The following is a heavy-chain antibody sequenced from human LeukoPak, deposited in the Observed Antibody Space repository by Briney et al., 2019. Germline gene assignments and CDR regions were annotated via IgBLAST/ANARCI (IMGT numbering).Heavy chain of an antibody. CDR1: GGSFSGYY. J-gene: IGHJ3*02. CDR3: ARGTLDYDYVWGSYRYAFDI. V-gene: IGHV4-34*01. Sequence: ASETLSLTCAVYGGSFSGYYWSWIRQPPGKGLEWIGEINHSGSTNYNPSLKSRVTISVDTSKNQFSLKLSSVTAADTAVYYCARGTLDYDYVWGSYRYAFDIWGQGTMVTVSS. D-gene: IGHD3-16*02. CDR2: INHSGST.